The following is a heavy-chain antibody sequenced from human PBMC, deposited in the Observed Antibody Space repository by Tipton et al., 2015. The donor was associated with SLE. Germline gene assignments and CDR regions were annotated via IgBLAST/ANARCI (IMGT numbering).Heavy chain of an antibody. CDR3: ARWEWDGMDV. CDR1: GGSISSYY. V-gene: IGHV4-59*01. D-gene: IGHD1-26*01. J-gene: IGHJ6*02. Sequence: TLSLTCTVSGGSISSYYWSWIRQPPGKGLEWIGSIYYSGSTNYNPSLKSRGTISVDTSKNHFSLKLSSVSAADTAVYYCARWEWDGMDVWGQGTTVTVSS. CDR2: IYYSGST.